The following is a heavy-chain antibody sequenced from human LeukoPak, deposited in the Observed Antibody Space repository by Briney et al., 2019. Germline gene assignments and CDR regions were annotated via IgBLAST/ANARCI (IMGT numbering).Heavy chain of an antibody. V-gene: IGHV4-59*01. Sequence: PSETLSLTCTVSGGSIRSYYWSWIRQPPGKGLEWIGYMYYSGSTSYNPSLKSRVTISVDTSKNQFSLKLSSVTAADTAVYYCARGGGVGYYYYYMDVWGKGTTVTVSS. D-gene: IGHD1-26*01. CDR1: GGSIRSYY. CDR2: MYYSGST. J-gene: IGHJ6*03. CDR3: ARGGGVGYYYYYMDV.